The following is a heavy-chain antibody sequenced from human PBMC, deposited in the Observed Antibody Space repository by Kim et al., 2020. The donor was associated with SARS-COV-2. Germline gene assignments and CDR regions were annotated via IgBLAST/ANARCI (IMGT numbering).Heavy chain of an antibody. CDR2: GST. Sequence: GSTYYADSVKGRFTISRDNSKNALYRQMNSLRAEDTAVYYCARDQGGMDVWGQGTTVTVSS. V-gene: IGHV3-53*01. CDR3: ARDQGGMDV. J-gene: IGHJ6*02.